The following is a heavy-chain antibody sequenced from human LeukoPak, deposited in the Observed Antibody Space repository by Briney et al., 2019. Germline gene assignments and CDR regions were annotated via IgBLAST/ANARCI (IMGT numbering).Heavy chain of an antibody. CDR3: ARASRGSSSRTYFDY. CDR1: GYTFTSYY. Sequence: ASVKDSCKASGYTFTSYYMHWVRQAPGQGLEWMGIINPSGGSTSYAQKFQGRVTMTRDTSTSTVYMELSSLRSEDTAVYYCARASRGSSSRTYFDYWGQGTLVTVSS. V-gene: IGHV1-46*01. J-gene: IGHJ4*02. CDR2: INPSGGST. D-gene: IGHD6-13*01.